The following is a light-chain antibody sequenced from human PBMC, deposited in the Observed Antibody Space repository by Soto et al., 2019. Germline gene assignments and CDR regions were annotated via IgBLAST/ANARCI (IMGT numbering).Light chain of an antibody. CDR3: ETWDTNVVA. V-gene: IGLV4-60*02. CDR1: SGHSTYI. Sequence: QSVLTQSSSASASLGSSVKLTCTLSSGHSTYIIAWHQQQPGKAPRYLMKLEGSGSYNKGSGIPARFSGSSSGADRYLTISNLQFEDEADYYCETWDTNVVAFGRGTKLTVL. CDR2: LEGSGSY. J-gene: IGLJ2*01.